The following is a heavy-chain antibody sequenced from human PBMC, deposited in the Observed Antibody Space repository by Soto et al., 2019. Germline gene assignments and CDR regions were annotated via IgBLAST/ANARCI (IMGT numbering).Heavy chain of an antibody. CDR2: VNPNNGDT. J-gene: IGHJ4*02. Sequence: QVQLVQSGAELKKPGASVKVSCKASGYTFSNYDMNWVRQATGQGPEWIGWVNPNNGDTGYAQKLQRRVSQTTDLSNTTAYMEMTSTRSADTPIYYSANVSRKGSAIDFDYWGQGTLITVSS. D-gene: IGHD3-10*01. CDR3: ANVSRKGSAIDFDY. CDR1: GYTFSNYD. V-gene: IGHV1-8*01.